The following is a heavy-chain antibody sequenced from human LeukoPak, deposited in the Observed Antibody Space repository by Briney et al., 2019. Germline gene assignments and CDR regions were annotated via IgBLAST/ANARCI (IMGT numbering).Heavy chain of an antibody. CDR2: INPNSGGT. CDR3: ARVAGWYGDGYFDY. V-gene: IGHV1-2*02. J-gene: IGHJ4*02. Sequence: GASVRVSCKASGYTFTGYYMHWVRQAPGQGLEWMGWINPNSGGTNYAQKFQGRVTMTRDTSISTAYMELSRLRSDDTAVYYCARVAGWYGDGYFDYWGQGSLVTVSS. CDR1: GYTFTGYY. D-gene: IGHD6-19*01.